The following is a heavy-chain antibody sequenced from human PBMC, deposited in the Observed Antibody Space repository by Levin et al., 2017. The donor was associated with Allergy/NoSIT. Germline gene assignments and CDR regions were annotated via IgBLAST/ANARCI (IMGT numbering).Heavy chain of an antibody. V-gene: IGHV3-23*01. CDR2: IRGRGGRK. Sequence: GEALKISCAASGFTFSSYAMSWVRQAPGKGLEWGSAIRGRGGRKYYADSVKGRFTISRDNSKNTLYLQMNSLRAEDTAVYYCAKNELPDYGSGMYRPVFDYWGQGTLVTVSS. CDR3: AKNELPDYGSGMYRPVFDY. CDR1: GFTFSSYA. J-gene: IGHJ4*02. D-gene: IGHD3-10*01.